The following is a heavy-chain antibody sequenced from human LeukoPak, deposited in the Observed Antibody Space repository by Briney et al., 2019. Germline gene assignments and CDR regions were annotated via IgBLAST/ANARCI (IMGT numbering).Heavy chain of an antibody. CDR3: ARYARGYSYGLSFDY. V-gene: IGHV5-51*01. CDR2: IYPGDSDT. CDR1: GYSFTSYW. J-gene: IGHJ4*02. Sequence: GESLKISCKGSGYSFTSYWIGWVRQMPGKGLEWMGIIYPGDSDTRYSPSFQGQVTISADKSISTAYLQWSSLKASDTAMCYCARYARGYSYGLSFDYWGQGTLVSASS. D-gene: IGHD5-18*01.